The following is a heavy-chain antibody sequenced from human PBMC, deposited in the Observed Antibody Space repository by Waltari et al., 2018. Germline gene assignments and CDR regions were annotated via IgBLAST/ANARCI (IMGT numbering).Heavy chain of an antibody. CDR1: CGSISGTTYY. CDR2: MYYSGTT. V-gene: IGHV4-39*01. Sequence: QLQLQESGPGLVKPSETLSLTCTVSCGSISGTTYYWGWFRQPPGKGLEWIASMYYSGTTYDNPSLKSRVTLSIDMSKNQFSLKLSSVTAADTAVYYCARHENWNGDFDYWGQGTLVTVSS. J-gene: IGHJ4*02. D-gene: IGHD1-1*01. CDR3: ARHENWNGDFDY.